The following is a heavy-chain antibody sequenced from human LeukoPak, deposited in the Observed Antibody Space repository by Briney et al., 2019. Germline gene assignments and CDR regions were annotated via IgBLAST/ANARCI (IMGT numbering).Heavy chain of an antibody. D-gene: IGHD3-22*01. V-gene: IGHV4-59*01. Sequence: SETPSLTCTVSGGSISSYYWSWIRQPPGKGLEWIGYIYYSGSTNYNPSLKSRVTISVDTSKNQFSLKLSSVTAADTAVYYCARAEYYYDSSGYYNLYFDYWGQGTLVTVSS. CDR3: ARAEYYYDSSGYYNLYFDY. J-gene: IGHJ4*02. CDR2: IYYSGST. CDR1: GGSISSYY.